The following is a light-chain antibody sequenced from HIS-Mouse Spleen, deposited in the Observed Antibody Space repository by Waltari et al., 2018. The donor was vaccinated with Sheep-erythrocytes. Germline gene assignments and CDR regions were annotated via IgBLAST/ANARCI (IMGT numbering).Light chain of an antibody. V-gene: IGLV2-11*01. J-gene: IGLJ1*01. CDR1: SSDVGGYNY. Sequence: QSALTQPRSVSGSPGQSVTIPCTGTSSDVGGYNYVSWYQQHPGKAPKLMIYDVSKRPPGVPDRFSGSKSCNTASLTISGLQAEDEADYSCCSYAGSYNHVFATGTKVTVL. CDR2: DVS. CDR3: CSYAGSYNHV.